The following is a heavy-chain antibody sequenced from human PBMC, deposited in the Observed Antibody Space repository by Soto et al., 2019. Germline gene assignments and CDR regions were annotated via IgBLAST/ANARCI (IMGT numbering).Heavy chain of an antibody. V-gene: IGHV4-61*01. D-gene: IGHD3-22*01. CDR2: IYYSGST. Sequence: SETLSLTCTVSAVSVSSGSYYWSWIRQPPGKGLEWIGYIYYSGSTNYNPSLKSRVTISVDTSKNQLSLKLSYVTTAATAVYYCARNRYYISGYYSSSYYYGMDVWGQGTTVTVSS. CDR3: ARNRYYISGYYSSSYYYGMDV. J-gene: IGHJ6*02. CDR1: AVSVSSGSYY.